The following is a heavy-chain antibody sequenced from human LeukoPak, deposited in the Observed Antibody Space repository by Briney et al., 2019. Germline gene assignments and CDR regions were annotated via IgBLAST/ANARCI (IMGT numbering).Heavy chain of an antibody. J-gene: IGHJ3*02. V-gene: IGHV4-61*02. CDR1: GGSISSGSYY. CDR2: IYTSGST. D-gene: IGHD3-22*01. CDR3: ARDSGGVVVIPFDI. Sequence: PSETLSLTCTVSGGSISSGSYYWSWIRQPAGKGLEWIVRIYTSGSTNYNPSLKSRVTISVDTSKNQFSLKLSSVTAADTAVYYCARDSGGVVVIPFDIWGQGTMVTVSS.